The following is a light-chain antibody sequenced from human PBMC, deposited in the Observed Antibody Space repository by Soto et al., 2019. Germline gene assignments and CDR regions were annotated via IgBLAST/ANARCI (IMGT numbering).Light chain of an antibody. V-gene: IGKV3-15*01. CDR2: GAS. Sequence: EIFMTQSPATLSVTPWERATLSWRASQSVSSNLAWYQQKPGQAPRLLIYGASTRATGIPARFSGSGSGTEFTLTISSLEPEDFAVYYCQQRSNWATFGPGTKVDI. J-gene: IGKJ3*01. CDR1: QSVSSN. CDR3: QQRSNWAT.